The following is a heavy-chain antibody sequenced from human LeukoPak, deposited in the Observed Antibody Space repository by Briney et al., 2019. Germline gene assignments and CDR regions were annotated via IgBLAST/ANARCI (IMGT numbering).Heavy chain of an antibody. J-gene: IGHJ4*02. V-gene: IGHV3-15*01. Sequence: GGSLRLSCADSGFTFSNAWMSWVRQAPGKGLEWVGRIKSKTDGGTTEYAAPVKGRFTISRDDSKKTLYMQMNSLKTEDTAVYYCTTGVAVASDDYWGQGILVTVSS. CDR3: TTGVAVASDDY. D-gene: IGHD6-19*01. CDR1: GFTFSNAW. CDR2: IKSKTDGGTT.